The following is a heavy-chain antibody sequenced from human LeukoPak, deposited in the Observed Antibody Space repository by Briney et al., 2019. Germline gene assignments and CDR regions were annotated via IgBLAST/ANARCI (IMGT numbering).Heavy chain of an antibody. D-gene: IGHD3-3*01. CDR2: INPNSGGT. V-gene: IGHV1-2*02. J-gene: IGHJ3*02. CDR1: GYTFTGYY. CDR3: AKDRSRVTIFGVVRDAFDI. Sequence: ASVKVSCKASGYTFTGYYMHWVRQAPGQGLEWMGWINPNSGGTNYAQNFQGRVTMTRDTSISTGYMELSRLTSDDTAVYYCAKDRSRVTIFGVVRDAFDIWGQGTMVTVSS.